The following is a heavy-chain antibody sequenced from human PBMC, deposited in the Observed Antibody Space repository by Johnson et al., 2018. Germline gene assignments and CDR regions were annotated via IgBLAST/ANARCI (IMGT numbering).Heavy chain of an antibody. CDR2: ISYDGSNK. CDR1: GFTFRSYG. CDR3: ARDSPGGGWPLDAFDI. J-gene: IGHJ3*02. Sequence: QVQLVESGGSVVQPGRSLRLSCAASGFTFRSYGMHWVRQAPGKGLEWVAVISYDGSNKYYADSVKGRFTISRDNAKNSLYLQMNSLRDEDTAVYYCARDSPGGGWPLDAFDIWGQGTMVTVSS. D-gene: IGHD6-19*01. V-gene: IGHV3-30*03.